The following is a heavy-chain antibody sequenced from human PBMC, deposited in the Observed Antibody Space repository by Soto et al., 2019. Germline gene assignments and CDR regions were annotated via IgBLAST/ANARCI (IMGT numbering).Heavy chain of an antibody. V-gene: IGHV1-3*01. J-gene: IGHJ4*02. CDR2: INPGDGYT. CDR3: AVGCGGTRY. CDR1: GYTFSSFA. D-gene: IGHD2-21*01. Sequence: QVQLVQSGAEVKKPGASVKVSCKSAGYTFSSFAIHWVRQAPGQGIEWMAWINPGDGYTRLLQKFQGRVTITRDTSATTAFMELNSLTSEDTAVYYCAVGCGGTRYWCQGTRVTVSS.